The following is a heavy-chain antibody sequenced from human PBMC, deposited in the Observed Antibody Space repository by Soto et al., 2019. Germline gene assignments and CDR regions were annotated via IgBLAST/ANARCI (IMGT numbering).Heavy chain of an antibody. CDR3: AMRGGYYQVFDY. V-gene: IGHV4-59*08. D-gene: IGHD3-22*01. CDR1: HGSISESY. CDR2: IYYTGST. J-gene: IGHJ4*02. Sequence: SETLSLTCTVSHGSISESYRSWIRRPPGKGLEWIGYIYYTGSTNYNPSLKSRVTISLDTSKNQFSLKLSSVTAADTAVYYCAMRGGYYQVFDYWGQGSLVTVS.